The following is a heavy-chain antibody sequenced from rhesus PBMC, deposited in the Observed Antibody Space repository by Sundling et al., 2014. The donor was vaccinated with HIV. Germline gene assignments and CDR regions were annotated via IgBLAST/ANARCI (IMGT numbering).Heavy chain of an antibody. V-gene: IGHV3-175*01. Sequence: EVQVAESGGGLVQPGGSLRLSCAASGFTVSSYWMSWVRQAPGKGLEWLADIYDRTIYYGDSVKGRFTVSRDNVKNSVFLQMNSLRAEDTAVYYCTREGFDYWGQGVLVTVSS. J-gene: IGHJ4*01. CDR3: TREGFDY. CDR1: GFTVSSYW. CDR2: IYDRTI.